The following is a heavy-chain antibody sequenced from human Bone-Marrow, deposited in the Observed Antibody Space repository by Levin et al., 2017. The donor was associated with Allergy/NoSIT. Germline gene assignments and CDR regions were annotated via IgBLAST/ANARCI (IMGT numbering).Heavy chain of an antibody. CDR2: ITVYNGKT. D-gene: IGHD3-22*01. CDR3: ARRGAEYYDNDGRYVKEHYFDY. V-gene: IGHV1-18*01. Sequence: PWASVKVSCQASGYSFTSYVITWLRQAPGQGLEWMGWITVYNGKTDYAQNLQGRVSMTTDTSTTTAYMELRSLRSDDTAVYYCARRGAEYYDNDGRYVKEHYFDYWGQGTLVAVSS. CDR1: GYSFTSYV. J-gene: IGHJ4*02.